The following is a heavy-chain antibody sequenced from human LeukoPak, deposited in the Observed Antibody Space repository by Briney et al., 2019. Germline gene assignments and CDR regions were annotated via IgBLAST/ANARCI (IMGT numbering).Heavy chain of an antibody. Sequence: ASVKVSCKASGGTFSSYAISWVRQAPGQGLEWMGGIIPIFGTANYAQKFQGRVTITADESTSTAYMELSSLRSEDTAVYYCAGASIFGVVTPYYFDYWGQGTLVTVSS. D-gene: IGHD3-3*01. V-gene: IGHV1-69*01. J-gene: IGHJ4*02. CDR1: GGTFSSYA. CDR2: IIPIFGTA. CDR3: AGASIFGVVTPYYFDY.